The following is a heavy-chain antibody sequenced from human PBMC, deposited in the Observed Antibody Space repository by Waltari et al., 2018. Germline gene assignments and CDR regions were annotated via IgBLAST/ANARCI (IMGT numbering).Heavy chain of an antibody. J-gene: IGHJ6*02. Sequence: QVQLVQSGAEVKKPGSSVKVSCKASGGTFSSYAISWVRQAPGQGLEWMGRIIPIFGTANYAQKFQGRVTITADKSTSTAYMELSSLRSEDTAVYYCARSAPLYSSSHHYYYGMDVWGQGTTVTVSS. CDR3: ARSAPLYSSSHHYYYGMDV. CDR2: IIPIFGTA. V-gene: IGHV1-69*08. D-gene: IGHD6-6*01. CDR1: GGTFSSYA.